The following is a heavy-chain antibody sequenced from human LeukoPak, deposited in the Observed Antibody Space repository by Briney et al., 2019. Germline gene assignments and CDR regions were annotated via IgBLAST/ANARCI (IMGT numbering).Heavy chain of an antibody. Sequence: SGPALVKPTQTLTLTCTFSGFSLSTSGMCVRWIRQPPGKAMEWVARIDWDDDKYYSTSLKTRLTISKDTSKNQVVLSMTNMDPVDTATYYCARTAVQYFDSSGYNIGYYYMDVWGKGTTVTVSS. CDR3: ARTAVQYFDSSGYNIGYYYMDV. CDR1: GFSLSTSGMC. J-gene: IGHJ6*03. D-gene: IGHD3-22*01. V-gene: IGHV2-70*11. CDR2: IDWDDDK.